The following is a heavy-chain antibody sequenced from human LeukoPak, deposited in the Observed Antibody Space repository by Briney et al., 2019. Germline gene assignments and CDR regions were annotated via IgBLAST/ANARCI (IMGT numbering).Heavy chain of an antibody. D-gene: IGHD3-10*01. CDR2: IYYSGST. CDR1: GGSISSSSYY. CDR3: ARQGRVTMVRPFDY. J-gene: IGHJ4*02. Sequence: TSETLSLTCTVSGGSISSSSYYWGWIRQPPGKGLEWIGSIYYSGSTYYNPSLKSRVTISVDTSKNQFSLKLSSVTAADTAVYYCARQGRVTMVRPFDYWGQGTLVTVSS. V-gene: IGHV4-39*01.